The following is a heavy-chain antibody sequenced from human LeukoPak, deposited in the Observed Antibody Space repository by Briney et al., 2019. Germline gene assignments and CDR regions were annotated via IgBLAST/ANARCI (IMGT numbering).Heavy chain of an antibody. Sequence: PGGSLRLSCAASGFTFSNAWMSWVRQAPGKGLEWVGRIKSKIDGGTTDYAAPVKGRFTISRDDSKNTLYVQMNSLKTEDTAVYYCTTVLQWLVLVGYYYYTDVWGKGTTVTVSS. CDR1: GFTFSNAW. D-gene: IGHD6-19*01. CDR3: TTVLQWLVLVGYYYYTDV. J-gene: IGHJ6*03. CDR2: IKSKIDGGTT. V-gene: IGHV3-15*01.